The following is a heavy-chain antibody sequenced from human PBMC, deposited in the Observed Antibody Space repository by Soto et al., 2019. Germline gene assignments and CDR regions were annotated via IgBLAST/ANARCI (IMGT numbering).Heavy chain of an antibody. CDR2: VYSSGRT. Sequence: TSETLSITCAVSGVSIVNNYWTWIRQPAGKGLEWLGRVYSSGRTTYNPSLKSRLTMPVDTSKNQFSLHLTSVTAEDTDVYYFARREDTFDFWGQGMLVTVSS. CDR3: ARREDTFDF. J-gene: IGHJ4*02. CDR1: GVSIVNNY. V-gene: IGHV4-4*07.